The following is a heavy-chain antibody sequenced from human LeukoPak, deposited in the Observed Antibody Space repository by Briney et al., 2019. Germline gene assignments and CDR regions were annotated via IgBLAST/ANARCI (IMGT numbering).Heavy chain of an antibody. Sequence: RGSLRLSCAASGFTFSSYAMSWVRQAPGKGLEWVSAISGSGGSTYYADSVKGRFTTSRDNAKNSLYLQMNSLRAEDMALYYCAKDLEGANWNDNSGAFDIWGQGTMVTVSS. D-gene: IGHD1-1*01. V-gene: IGHV3-23*01. CDR1: GFTFSSYA. J-gene: IGHJ3*02. CDR3: AKDLEGANWNDNSGAFDI. CDR2: ISGSGGST.